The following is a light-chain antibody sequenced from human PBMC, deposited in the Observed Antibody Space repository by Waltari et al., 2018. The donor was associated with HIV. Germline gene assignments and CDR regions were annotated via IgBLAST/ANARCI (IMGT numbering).Light chain of an antibody. V-gene: IGKV3-11*01. J-gene: IGKJ2*01. CDR3: QQRTNLPPYT. Sequence: MVLTQSSGTLSLSPGEIATPSCRASQIVGSYLAWYQHKPGQAPRLLIYDASNRATGIPARFSGSGSGTDFTLTISSLEPEDVALYYCQQRTNLPPYTFGQGTKLEVK. CDR2: DAS. CDR1: QIVGSY.